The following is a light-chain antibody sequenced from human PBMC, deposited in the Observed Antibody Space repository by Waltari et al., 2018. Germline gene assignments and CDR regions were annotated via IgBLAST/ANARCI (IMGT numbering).Light chain of an antibody. CDR1: SFNIGNNY. Sequence: QSVLTQPPSASGTPGQRVTISCSGSSFNIGNNYVNRYQQFPGTAPKLLIYGNNQRPSGVPDRFSDSKSGTSASLAISGLRSDDEADYFCAAWDDSLSGWLFGGGTKLTVL. CDR3: AAWDDSLSGWL. V-gene: IGLV1-47*01. J-gene: IGLJ3*02. CDR2: GNN.